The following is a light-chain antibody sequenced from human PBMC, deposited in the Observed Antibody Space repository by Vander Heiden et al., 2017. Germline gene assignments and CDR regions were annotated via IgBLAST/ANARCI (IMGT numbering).Light chain of an antibody. CDR1: QSISSY. CDR3: QQSYRTLMYT. Sequence: MTQSPSSLSASVGDRVTITCRASQSISSYLNWYQQKPGQAPKLLIYAASSLQSGVPSRFSGSGSGTDFTLTISSLQPEDFATYYCQQSYRTLMYTFGQGTKLEIK. J-gene: IGKJ2*01. V-gene: IGKV1-39*01. CDR2: AAS.